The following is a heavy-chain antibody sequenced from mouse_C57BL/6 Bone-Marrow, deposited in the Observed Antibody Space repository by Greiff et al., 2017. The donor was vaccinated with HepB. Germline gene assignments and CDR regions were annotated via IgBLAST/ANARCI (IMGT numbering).Heavy chain of an antibody. CDR2: ISSGSSTN. CDR3: ATTFYGSRENWYFDV. CDR1: GFTFSDYG. V-gene: IGHV5-17*01. J-gene: IGHJ1*03. D-gene: IGHD1-1*01. Sequence: EVMLVESGGGLVKPGGSLKLSCAASGFTFSDYGMHWVRQAPEQGLEWVAYISSGSSTNYYADTVKGRFTISEDNARNTLFLQMTSLRSEDTAMYYCATTFYGSRENWYFDVWGTGTTVTVSS.